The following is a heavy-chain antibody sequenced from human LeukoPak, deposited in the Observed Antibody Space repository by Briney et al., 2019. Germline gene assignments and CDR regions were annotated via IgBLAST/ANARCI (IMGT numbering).Heavy chain of an antibody. CDR3: SRGGSTSSWYWRD. CDR1: GFTFSSYA. J-gene: IGHJ4*02. CDR2: IKQDGSEN. V-gene: IGHV3-7*01. Sequence: GGSLRLSCAASGFTFSSYAMSWVRQAPGKGLEWVANIKQDGSENYYVDSVKGRFTISRDNAKNSLYLQMNSLRAEDTAVYYCSRGGSTSSWYWRDWGQGTLVTVSS. D-gene: IGHD6-13*01.